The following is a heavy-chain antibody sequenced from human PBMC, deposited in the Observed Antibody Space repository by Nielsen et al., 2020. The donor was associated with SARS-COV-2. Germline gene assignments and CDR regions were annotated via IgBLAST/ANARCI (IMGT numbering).Heavy chain of an antibody. V-gene: IGHV3-21*01. CDR3: ARDFYYYGSGSKDHYYYGMDV. J-gene: IGHJ6*02. CDR2: ISSSSSYI. Sequence: VRQAPGKGLEWVSSISSSSSYIYYADSVKGRFTISRDNAKNSLYLQMNSLRAEDTAVYYCARDFYYYGSGSKDHYYYGMDVWGQGTTVTVSS. D-gene: IGHD3-10*01.